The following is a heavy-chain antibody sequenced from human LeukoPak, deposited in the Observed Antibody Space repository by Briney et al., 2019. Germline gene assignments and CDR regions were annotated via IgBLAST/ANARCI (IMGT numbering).Heavy chain of an antibody. V-gene: IGHV4-59*08. CDR1: GGSISSNS. J-gene: IGHJ5*02. Sequence: SETLSLTCTVSGGSISSNSRTWIRQPPGKGLEWIGYISYSGSANYSPSLKSRATISVDTSKNEFSLKLSSVTAADTAVYYCARRPVTGPNWFDPWGQGTLVTVSS. CDR2: ISYSGSA. CDR3: ARRPVTGPNWFDP. D-gene: IGHD2-21*02.